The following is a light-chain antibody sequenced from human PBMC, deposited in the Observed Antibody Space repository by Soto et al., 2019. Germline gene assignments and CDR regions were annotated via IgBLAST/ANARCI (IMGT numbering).Light chain of an antibody. CDR1: SSDVGGYNY. CDR3: CSYEGTYTSFV. CDR2: DVT. Sequence: QSVLTQPRSVSGSPGQSVTTSCTGSSSDVGGYNYVSWYQQQPGKAPKLLIYDVTIRTSGVSARFSGSKSGNTASLTISGLHAEDDADYFCCSYEGTYTSFVFGTGTKVTVL. J-gene: IGLJ1*01. V-gene: IGLV2-11*01.